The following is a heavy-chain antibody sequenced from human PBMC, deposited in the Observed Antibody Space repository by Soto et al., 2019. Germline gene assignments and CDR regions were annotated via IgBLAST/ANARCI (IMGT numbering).Heavy chain of an antibody. CDR3: ARGLSSMVSYYFDY. CDR1: GGSFSGYY. J-gene: IGHJ4*02. D-gene: IGHD5-18*01. CDR2: INHSGST. Sequence: PSETLSLTCAVYGGSFSGYYWSWIRQPPGKGLEWIGEINHSGSTNYNPSLKSRVTISVDTSKNQFSLKLSSVTTADTAVYYCARGLSSMVSYYFDYWGQGTLVTVSS. V-gene: IGHV4-34*01.